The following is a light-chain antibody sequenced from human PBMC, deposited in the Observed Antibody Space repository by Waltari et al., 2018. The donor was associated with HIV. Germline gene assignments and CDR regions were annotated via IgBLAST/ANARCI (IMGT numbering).Light chain of an antibody. V-gene: IGKV3-20*01. Sequence: IVWTQSPGNLSLSPGERATLSCRASQSVSSTYLAWHQQKPGQAPKLLISGAATRATGIPDRFSGSGSGTDFTLTISRLEPEDSALYYCQHYGNFGGGTKVEI. CDR2: GAA. J-gene: IGKJ4*01. CDR3: QHYGN. CDR1: QSVSSTY.